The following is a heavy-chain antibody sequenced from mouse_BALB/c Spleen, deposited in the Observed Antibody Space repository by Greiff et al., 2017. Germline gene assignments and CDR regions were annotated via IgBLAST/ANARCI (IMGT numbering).Heavy chain of an antibody. CDR3: ARNYDAYYYAMDY. CDR2: ISYSGST. CDR1: GYSITSDYA. Sequence: EVQLQQSGPGLVKPSQSLSLTCTVTGYSITSDYAWNWIRQFPGNKLEWMGYISYSGSTSYNPSLKSRISITRDTSKNQFFLQLNSVTTEDTATYYCARNYDAYYYAMDYWGQGTSVTVSS. V-gene: IGHV3-2*02. D-gene: IGHD2-4*01. J-gene: IGHJ4*01.